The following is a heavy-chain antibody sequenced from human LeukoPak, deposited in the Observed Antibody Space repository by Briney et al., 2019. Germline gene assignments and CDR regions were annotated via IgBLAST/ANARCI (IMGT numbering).Heavy chain of an antibody. Sequence: PSETLSLSCTVSGGSISTYYWSWIRQPPGKGLEWIGYIFYSGSTNYNPSLKSRVTISVDTSKNQFSLKLSSVTAADTALYYCARGNSYYDGSGYFPWESFQHWGQGTLVTVSS. V-gene: IGHV4-59*01. CDR3: ARGNSYYDGSGYFPWESFQH. D-gene: IGHD3-22*01. CDR2: IFYSGST. CDR1: GGSISTYY. J-gene: IGHJ1*01.